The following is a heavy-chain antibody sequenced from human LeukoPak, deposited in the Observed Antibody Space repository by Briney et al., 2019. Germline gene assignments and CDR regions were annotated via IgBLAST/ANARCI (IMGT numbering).Heavy chain of an antibody. V-gene: IGHV3-30*18. CDR3: AKDEVGRYCSSTSCRDYFDY. Sequence: GGSLRLSCAASGFTFSDFGMHWVRQAPGKGLEWVAVISDDGNNNYYADSVKGRFTISRDNSKNTLYLQMNSLRAEDTAVYYCAKDEVGRYCSSTSCRDYFDYWGQGTLVTVSS. D-gene: IGHD2-2*01. J-gene: IGHJ4*02. CDR2: ISDDGNNN. CDR1: GFTFSDFG.